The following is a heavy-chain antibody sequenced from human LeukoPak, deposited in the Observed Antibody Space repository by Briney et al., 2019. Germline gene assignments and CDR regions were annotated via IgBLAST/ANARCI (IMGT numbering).Heavy chain of an antibody. V-gene: IGHV3-11*01. CDR1: GFTFSDYY. D-gene: IGHD2-8*02. Sequence: GGSLRLSCAASGFTFSDYYMSWIRQAPGKGLEGVSYISSSGSTIYYADSVKGRFTISRDNAKNSLYLQMNSLRAEDTAVYYCAKHLVWRLAPEYFQHWGQGTLVTVSS. CDR2: ISSSGSTI. J-gene: IGHJ1*01. CDR3: AKHLVWRLAPEYFQH.